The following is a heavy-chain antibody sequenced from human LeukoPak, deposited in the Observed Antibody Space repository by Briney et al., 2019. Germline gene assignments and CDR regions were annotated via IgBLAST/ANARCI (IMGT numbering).Heavy chain of an antibody. V-gene: IGHV3-23*01. CDR2: ISISGVSA. Sequence: GGSLRLSCAASGFTFSTYAMNWVRQAPGKGLEWVSTISISGVSAYYADSVKGRFTISRDNSKNTVYLQMSSLRAEDTAVYYCARDPFTVEDYYYYYMDVWGKGTTVTVSS. D-gene: IGHD4-23*01. CDR1: GFTFSTYA. CDR3: ARDPFTVEDYYYYYMDV. J-gene: IGHJ6*03.